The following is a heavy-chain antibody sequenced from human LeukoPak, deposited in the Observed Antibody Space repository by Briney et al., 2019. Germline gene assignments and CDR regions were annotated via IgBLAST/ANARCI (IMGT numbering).Heavy chain of an antibody. J-gene: IGHJ4*02. CDR3: ARRYDFWSGYPPPLDY. Sequence: SETLSLTCTVSGGSISSYYWSWIRQPPGKGLEWIGSIYYSGSTYYNPSLKSRVTISVETSKKQFSLKLSSVTAADTAVYYCARRYDFWSGYPPPLDYWGQGTLVTVSS. V-gene: IGHV4-59*04. CDR1: GGSISSYY. D-gene: IGHD3-3*01. CDR2: IYYSGST.